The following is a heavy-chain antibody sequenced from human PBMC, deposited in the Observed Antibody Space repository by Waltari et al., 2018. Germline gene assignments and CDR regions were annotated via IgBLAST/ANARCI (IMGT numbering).Heavy chain of an antibody. Sequence: EVQLLESGGNLVQPGGSVRLSCAASGFTFSRQAMGWVRQSPETGLEWVSSLSGDGQTTNYADSVRGRFTISRDTSKNILYLQMNSLRINDTATYYCALGSAAQGSWGQGTLVTVSS. CDR1: GFTFSRQA. CDR2: LSGDGQTT. CDR3: ALGSAAQGS. J-gene: IGHJ5*02. D-gene: IGHD6-25*01. V-gene: IGHV3-23*01.